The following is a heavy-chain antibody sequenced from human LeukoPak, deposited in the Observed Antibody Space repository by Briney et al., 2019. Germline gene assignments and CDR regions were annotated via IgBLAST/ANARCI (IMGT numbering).Heavy chain of an antibody. V-gene: IGHV3-20*04. J-gene: IGHJ4*02. CDR3: AKDKQRAVAGRELDY. Sequence: PGGSLRLSCAASGFTFDDFGLSWVRQAPGKGLEWVSDINWNGDSTSYVDSVKGRFTISRDDAKNSLYLQMNSLRAEDTAVYYCAKDKQRAVAGRELDYWGQGTLVTVSS. CDR2: INWNGDST. CDR1: GFTFDDFG. D-gene: IGHD6-19*01.